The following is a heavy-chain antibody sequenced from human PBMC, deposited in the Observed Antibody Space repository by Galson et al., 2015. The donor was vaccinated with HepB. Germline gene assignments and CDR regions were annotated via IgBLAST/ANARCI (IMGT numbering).Heavy chain of an antibody. CDR1: GFTFSSYS. CDR2: ISSSSSYI. D-gene: IGHD2-15*01. Sequence: SLRLSCAASGFTFSSYSMNWVRQAPGKGLEWVSSISSSSSYIYYADSVKGRFTISRDNAKNSLYLQMNSLRAEDTAVYYCARRSCSGGSCSPGAFDIWGQGTMVTVSS. J-gene: IGHJ3*02. CDR3: ARRSCSGGSCSPGAFDI. V-gene: IGHV3-21*01.